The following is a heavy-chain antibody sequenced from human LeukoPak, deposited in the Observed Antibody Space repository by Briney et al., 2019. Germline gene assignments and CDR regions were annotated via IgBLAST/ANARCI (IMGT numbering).Heavy chain of an antibody. D-gene: IGHD2-21*01. CDR2: IKSNSGDT. Sequence: ASVKVSCKASGYTFTGYFMHWVRQAPGQGLECMGWIKSNSGDTNYAQKFQGRVTMTRDTSISTAYMELSRLRSDDTAVYYCARLWKFEYEAWDYWGQGTLVTVSS. CDR3: ARLWKFEYEAWDY. CDR1: GYTFTGYF. V-gene: IGHV1-2*02. J-gene: IGHJ4*02.